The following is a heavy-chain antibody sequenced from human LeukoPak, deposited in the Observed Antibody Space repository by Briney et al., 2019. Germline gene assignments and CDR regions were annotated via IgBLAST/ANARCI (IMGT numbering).Heavy chain of an antibody. J-gene: IGHJ4*02. V-gene: IGHV3-23*01. CDR3: AKLAGPTDF. CDR1: GFTFSSNG. CDR2: LTGSGGST. D-gene: IGHD4-11*01. Sequence: TGGSLRFYGAASGFTFSSNGVRRVRQAPGRGLEWVSSLTGSGGSTFYADSVKGRFTISRDNSKNTLYLEMNSLRADDTAVYFCAKLAGPTDFWGRGTLVTVSS.